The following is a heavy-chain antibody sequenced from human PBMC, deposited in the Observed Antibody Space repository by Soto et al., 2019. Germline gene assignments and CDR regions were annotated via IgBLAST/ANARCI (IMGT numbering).Heavy chain of an antibody. J-gene: IGHJ4*02. V-gene: IGHV4-30-2*01. CDR3: SRGTDAYKGGRS. CDR2: IYHSGST. D-gene: IGHD1-1*01. Sequence: SETLSLTCAVSGGSISSGGYSWSWIRQPPGKGLEWIAYIYHSGSTYYNPSLKSRVTISSDTAKNQFSLNLSSVTAADTAVYFCSRGTDAYKGGRSWGQGTRVTVSS. CDR1: GGSISSGGYS.